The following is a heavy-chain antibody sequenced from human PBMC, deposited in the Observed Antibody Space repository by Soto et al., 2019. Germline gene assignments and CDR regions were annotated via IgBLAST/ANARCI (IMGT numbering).Heavy chain of an antibody. Sequence: EVQLVESGGGLVKPGGSLRLSCAASGFTFISYSMNWVRQAPGKGLEWVSSITSRSSYIYYADSVKGRFTISRDNAKNSLFLQMNRLRAEDTAVYYCARAPTYYFGSGSYLDYWGQGTLVTVSP. J-gene: IGHJ4*02. V-gene: IGHV3-21*01. D-gene: IGHD3-10*01. CDR1: GFTFISYS. CDR2: ITSRSSYI. CDR3: ARAPTYYFGSGSYLDY.